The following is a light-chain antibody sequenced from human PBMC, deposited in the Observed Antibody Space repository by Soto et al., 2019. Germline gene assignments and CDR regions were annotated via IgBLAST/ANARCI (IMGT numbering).Light chain of an antibody. J-gene: IGLJ1*01. Sequence: QSALTQPPSASGSPGQSVTISCTGTSSDVGGYNYVSWYLQYPGKAPKLMIYEVTKRPSGVPDRFSGAKSGNTASLTVSGLQAEDEADYYCSSYAGGKYVFRTGTKVTVL. V-gene: IGLV2-8*01. CDR2: EVT. CDR1: SSDVGGYNY. CDR3: SSYAGGKYV.